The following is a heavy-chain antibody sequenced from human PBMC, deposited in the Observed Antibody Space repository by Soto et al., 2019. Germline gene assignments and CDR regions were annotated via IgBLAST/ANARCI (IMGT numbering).Heavy chain of an antibody. V-gene: IGHV3-74*01. CDR2: INDYGTTI. CDR3: ARGGLEPFDY. J-gene: IGHJ4*02. Sequence: GSLRLSCAASGFTLGNYWMHWVRQAPGKGLVWVSRINDYGTTINYAESVEGRFIISRDDAKSEVYLQMNNLRAEDSAVYYCARGGLEPFDYWGRGALVTVSS. CDR1: GFTLGNYW. D-gene: IGHD1-1*01.